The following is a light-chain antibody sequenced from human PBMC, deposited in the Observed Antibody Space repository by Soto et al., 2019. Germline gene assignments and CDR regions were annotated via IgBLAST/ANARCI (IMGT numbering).Light chain of an antibody. CDR2: TAS. CDR3: QQYNSYWT. CDR1: QSISSY. J-gene: IGKJ1*01. Sequence: DIQMTQSPSSLSASVGDRVTLTCRASQSISSYLNWYQQKPGKGPKLLMYTASSLQSGVTSRFSGSGSGTDFTLAISSLQPDDFATYYCQQYNSYWTFGQGTKVDIK. V-gene: IGKV1-39*01.